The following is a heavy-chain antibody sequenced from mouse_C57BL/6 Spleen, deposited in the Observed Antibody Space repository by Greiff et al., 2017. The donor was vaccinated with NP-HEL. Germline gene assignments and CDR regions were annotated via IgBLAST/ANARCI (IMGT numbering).Heavy chain of an antibody. Sequence: EVKLMESGGGLVKPGGSLKLSCAASGFTFSDYGMHWVRQAPEKGLEWVAYISSGSSTIYYADTVKGRFTISRDNAKNTLLLQMTSLRSEDTAMYYCARGDGYYGAMDYWGQGTSVTVSS. D-gene: IGHD2-3*01. CDR1: GFTFSDYG. CDR3: ARGDGYYGAMDY. V-gene: IGHV5-17*01. CDR2: ISSGSSTI. J-gene: IGHJ4*01.